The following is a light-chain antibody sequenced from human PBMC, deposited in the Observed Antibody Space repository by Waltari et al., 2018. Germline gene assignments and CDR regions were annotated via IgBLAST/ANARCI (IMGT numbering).Light chain of an antibody. V-gene: IGLV3-19*01. J-gene: IGLJ2*01. CDR3: LSRDISSTRF. Sequence: SSELTQDPTVSVALGQTVRITCQGDSLRRYSASWYQQRPGQAPVLVFYDQDNRPSGIPDRFSGSTSGDTATLTITGTQAEDEADYYCLSRDISSTRFFGGGTRLTV. CDR2: DQD. CDR1: SLRRYS.